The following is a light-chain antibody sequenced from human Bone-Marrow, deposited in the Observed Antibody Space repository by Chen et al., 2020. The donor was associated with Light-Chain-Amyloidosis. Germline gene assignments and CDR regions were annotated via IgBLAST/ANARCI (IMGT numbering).Light chain of an antibody. J-gene: IGLJ3*02. CDR1: ISDVDSYKS. CDR3: SSYTSSGTWV. V-gene: IGLV2-14*01. CDR2: DVT. Sequence: QSALTQPASVSGSPGQSITISCTGAISDVDSYKSVSWYQQHPGKAPKLLIFDVTDRPSGVSNRFSGSKSDTTASLTISGLQAEDEADYFCSSYTSSGTWVFGGGTKLTVL.